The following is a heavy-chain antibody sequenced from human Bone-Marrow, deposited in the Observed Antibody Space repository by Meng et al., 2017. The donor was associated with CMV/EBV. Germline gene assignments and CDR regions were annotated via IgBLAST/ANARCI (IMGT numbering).Heavy chain of an antibody. V-gene: IGHV1-46*01. Sequence: ASVKVSCKASGGTFSSYAISWVRQAPGQGLEWMGRINPDGGTTTYAQKFQGGVTLTSDTSTSTVYMELSSLRSEDTAVYYCARDLVGYDAFAVWGQGKMVNVSS. CDR2: INPDGGTT. D-gene: IGHD3-22*01. CDR3: ARDLVGYDAFAV. J-gene: IGHJ3*01. CDR1: GGTFSSYA.